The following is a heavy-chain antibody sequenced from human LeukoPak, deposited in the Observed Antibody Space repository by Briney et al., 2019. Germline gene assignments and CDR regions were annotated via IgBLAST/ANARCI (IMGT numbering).Heavy chain of an antibody. V-gene: IGHV3-9*01. Sequence: GGSLRLSCAASGFTFDDYAMHWVRQAPGRGLEWVSGISWNSGSIGYADSVKGRFTISRDNAKNSLYLQMNSLRAEDTALYYCAKDKQQRIVGATTYDYWGQGTLVTVSS. D-gene: IGHD1-26*01. CDR3: AKDKQQRIVGATTYDY. J-gene: IGHJ4*02. CDR2: ISWNSGSI. CDR1: GFTFDDYA.